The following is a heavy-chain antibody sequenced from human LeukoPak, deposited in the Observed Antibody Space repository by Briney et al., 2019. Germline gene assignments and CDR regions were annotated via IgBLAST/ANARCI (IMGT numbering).Heavy chain of an antibody. CDR1: GFTVSSNY. Sequence: PGGSLRLSCAASGFTVSSNYMTWVRQAPGKGLEWVSVIYSGGGTYYADSVKGRFTISRDNSKNALYLQMNSLRAEDTAVYHCATQASATMVRGRPYYYYGMDVWGKGTTVTVSS. CDR3: ATQASATMVRGRPYYYYGMDV. J-gene: IGHJ6*04. D-gene: IGHD3-10*01. V-gene: IGHV3-53*01. CDR2: IYSGGGT.